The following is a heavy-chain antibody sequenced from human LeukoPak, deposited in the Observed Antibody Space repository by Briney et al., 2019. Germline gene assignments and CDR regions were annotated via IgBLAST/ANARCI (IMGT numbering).Heavy chain of an antibody. D-gene: IGHD7-27*01. CDR1: GGSISSHY. CDR2: IYYSGST. J-gene: IGHJ4*02. CDR3: ARQALAGDLDY. Sequence: SETLSLTCTVSGGSISSHYWSWIRQPPGKGLEWIGYIYYSGSTNYNPSLRSRVTISVDTSKNQFSLKLSSVTAADTAVYYCARQALAGDLDYWGQGTLVTVSS. V-gene: IGHV4-59*08.